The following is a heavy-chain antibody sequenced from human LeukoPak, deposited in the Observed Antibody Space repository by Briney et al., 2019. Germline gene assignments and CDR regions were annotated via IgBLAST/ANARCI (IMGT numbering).Heavy chain of an antibody. Sequence: PSETLSLTCAVYGGSFSGYYWSWIRQPPGKGLEWIGEINHSGSTNYNPSLKSRVTISVDTSKNQFSLKLSSVTAADTAVYYCARRAHWGSSAYYYYMDVWGKGTTVTVSS. CDR3: ARRAHWGSSAYYYYMDV. V-gene: IGHV4-34*01. CDR2: INHSGST. D-gene: IGHD7-27*01. CDR1: GGSFSGYY. J-gene: IGHJ6*03.